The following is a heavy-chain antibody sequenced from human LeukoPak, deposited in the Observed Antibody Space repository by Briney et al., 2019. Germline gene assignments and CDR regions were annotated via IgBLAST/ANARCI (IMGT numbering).Heavy chain of an antibody. J-gene: IGHJ5*02. CDR3: ARQHIAVAGTDWFDP. D-gene: IGHD6-19*01. V-gene: IGHV4-59*08. Sequence: SETLSLTCTVSGGSISSYYWSWIRQPPGKGLEWIGYIYYSGSTNYNPSLKSRVTISVDTSKNQFSLKLSSVTAADTAVYYCARQHIAVAGTDWFDPWGQGTLVTVSS. CDR2: IYYSGST. CDR1: GGSISSYY.